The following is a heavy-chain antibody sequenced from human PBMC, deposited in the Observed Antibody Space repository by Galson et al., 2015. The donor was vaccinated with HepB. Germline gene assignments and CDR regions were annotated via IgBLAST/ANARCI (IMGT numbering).Heavy chain of an antibody. CDR1: GDSVSSNSAA. Sequence: CAISGDSVSSNSAAWNWIRQSPSRGLEWLGRTYYRSKWYNDYAVSGKSRITINPDTSKNQFSLQLNSVTPEDTAVYYCARDYTYYYDSSGYLRGSHPLVVFDYWGQGTLVTVSS. D-gene: IGHD3-22*01. CDR2: TYYRSKWYN. V-gene: IGHV6-1*01. J-gene: IGHJ4*02. CDR3: ARDYTYYYDSSGYLRGSHPLVVFDY.